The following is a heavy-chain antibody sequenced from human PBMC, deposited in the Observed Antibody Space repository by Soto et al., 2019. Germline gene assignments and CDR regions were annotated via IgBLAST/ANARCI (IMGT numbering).Heavy chain of an antibody. CDR2: IYYSGST. D-gene: IGHD3-9*01. V-gene: IGHV4-59*01. Sequence: SETLSLTCTVSGGSISSYYWSWIRQPPGKGLEWIGYIYYSGSTNYNPSLKSRVTISVDTSKNQFSLKLSSVTAADTAVYYCTRALILTGYYIHDAFDIWGQGTMVTVSS. CDR1: GGSISSYY. CDR3: TRALILTGYYIHDAFDI. J-gene: IGHJ3*02.